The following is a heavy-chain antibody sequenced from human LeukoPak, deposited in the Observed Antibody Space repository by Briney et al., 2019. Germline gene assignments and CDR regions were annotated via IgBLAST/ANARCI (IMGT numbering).Heavy chain of an antibody. J-gene: IGHJ4*02. CDR3: ASARRWLSDY. D-gene: IGHD6-19*01. V-gene: IGHV3-21*01. Sequence: GGSLRLSCVASGLTVSSSYLNWVRQAPGKGLEWVSSISSSSSYIYYADSVKGRFTISRDNAKNSLYLQMNSLRAEDTAVYYCASARRWLSDYWGQGTLVTVSS. CDR2: ISSSSSYI. CDR1: GLTVSSSY.